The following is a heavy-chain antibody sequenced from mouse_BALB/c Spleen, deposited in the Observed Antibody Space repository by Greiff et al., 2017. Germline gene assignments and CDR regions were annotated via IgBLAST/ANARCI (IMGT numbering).Heavy chain of an antibody. V-gene: IGHV14-1*02. CDR1: GFNFKDYY. CDR2: IDPENGNT. D-gene: IGHD1-1*01. J-gene: IGHJ3*01. CDR3: ATYDYGSSAAGFAY. Sequence: EVQLQQSGAELVRPGALVKLSCKASGFNFKDYYMHWVKQRPEQGLEWIGWIDPENGNTIYDPKFQGKASITADTSSNTAYLQLSSLTSEDTAVYYCATYDYGSSAAGFAYWGQGTLVTVSA.